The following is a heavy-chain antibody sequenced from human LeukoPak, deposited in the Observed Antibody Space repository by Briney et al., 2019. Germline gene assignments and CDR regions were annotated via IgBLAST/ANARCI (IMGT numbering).Heavy chain of an antibody. CDR2: IYGNDDK. Sequence: SGPTLVNPTQTLTLTCTVSGFSLTTGGMAVGWIRQPPGKALEWLAFIYGNDDKRYSPSLKSRLTISKDTSKTQVVLTMTNMDPVDTATYYCAHRVSSGFDYWGQGTLVTVSS. D-gene: IGHD6-25*01. CDR1: GFSLTTGGMA. V-gene: IGHV2-5*01. J-gene: IGHJ4*02. CDR3: AHRVSSGFDY.